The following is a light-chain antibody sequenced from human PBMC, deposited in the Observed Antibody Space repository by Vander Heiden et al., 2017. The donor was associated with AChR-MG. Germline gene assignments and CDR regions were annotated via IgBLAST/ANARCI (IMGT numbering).Light chain of an antibody. CDR1: SSNIGAGYD. Sequence: QSVLTQPPSVSGAPGPRVTISCTGSSSNIGAGYDVHWYQQLPGTAPKLLIYGNSNRPSGVPDRFSGSKSGTSAYLEITGLQAEDEADYYGQSYDSSLGGPKGGCGGGTKLT. J-gene: IGLJ3*02. V-gene: IGLV1-40*01. CDR3: QSYDSSLGGPKGG. CDR2: GNS.